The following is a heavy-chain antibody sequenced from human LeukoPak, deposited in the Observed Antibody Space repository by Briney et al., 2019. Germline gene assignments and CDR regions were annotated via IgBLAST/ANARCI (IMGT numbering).Heavy chain of an antibody. Sequence: NPSETLSLTCTVSGGSISSSSYYWGWIRQPPGKGLEWIGSIYYSGSTYYNPSLKSRVTTSVDTSKNQFSLKVSSVTAADTAVYYCARVDTAMAHWGQGTLVTVSS. CDR2: IYYSGST. J-gene: IGHJ4*02. D-gene: IGHD5-18*01. CDR1: GGSISSSSYY. V-gene: IGHV4-39*07. CDR3: ARVDTAMAH.